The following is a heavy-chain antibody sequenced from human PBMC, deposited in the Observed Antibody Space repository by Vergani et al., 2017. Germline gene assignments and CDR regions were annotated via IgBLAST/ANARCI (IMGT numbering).Heavy chain of an antibody. CDR1: GGTFSSYA. CDR2: IIPIFGTA. CDR3: ARGGTMGCGGDCYNYYYGMDV. D-gene: IGHD2-21*02. J-gene: IGHJ6*02. Sequence: QVQLVQSGAEVKKPGSSVKVSCKASGGTFSSYAISWVRQAPGQGLEWMGRIIPIFGTANYAQKFQGRVTITADESTSTAYMELSSLRSEDTAVYYCARGGTMGCGGDCYNYYYGMDVWGQGTTVTVSS. V-gene: IGHV1-69*18.